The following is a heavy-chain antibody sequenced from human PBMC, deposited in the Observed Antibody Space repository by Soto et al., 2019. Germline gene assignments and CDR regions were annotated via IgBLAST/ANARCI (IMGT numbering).Heavy chain of an antibody. CDR1: GFTFSSYA. D-gene: IGHD3-10*01. V-gene: IGHV3-23*01. Sequence: GGTLRLSCAASGFTFSSYAMSWVRQAPGKGLEWVSAISGSGGSTYYADSVKGRFTISRDNSKNTLYLQMNSLRAEDTAVYYCAKDFYGSSWFDPWGQGTLVTVSS. J-gene: IGHJ5*02. CDR2: ISGSGGST. CDR3: AKDFYGSSWFDP.